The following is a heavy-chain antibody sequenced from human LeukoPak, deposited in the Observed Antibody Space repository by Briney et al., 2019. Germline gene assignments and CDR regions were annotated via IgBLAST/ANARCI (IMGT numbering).Heavy chain of an antibody. CDR2: ISSSSSYI. D-gene: IGHD2-8*02. J-gene: IGHJ3*01. CDR3: GSLKSGTG. V-gene: IGHV3-21*04. CDR1: GFTFSSYS. Sequence: SGGSLRLSXAASGFTFSSYSMNWVRQAPGKGLEWVSSISSSSSYIYYADSVKGRFTISRDNAKNCLYLQMNSLRAEDTALYYCGSLKSGTGWGQGTRVTVSS.